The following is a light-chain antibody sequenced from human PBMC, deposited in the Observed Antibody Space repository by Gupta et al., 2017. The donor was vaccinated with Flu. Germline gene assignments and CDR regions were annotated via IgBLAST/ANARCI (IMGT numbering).Light chain of an antibody. J-gene: IGLJ3*02. CDR1: VLPSKD. CDR2: KDT. V-gene: IGLV3-27*01. CDR3: YSATEKNLV. Sequence: SHDLTQPSSVSVSPGQTARITCSGDVLPSKDVRWLQQRPGQAPVVVIYKDTERPPGIPERFSGSSAGTTVTLTIRGAQVEDEADYYCYSATEKNLVFGGGTKLTVL.